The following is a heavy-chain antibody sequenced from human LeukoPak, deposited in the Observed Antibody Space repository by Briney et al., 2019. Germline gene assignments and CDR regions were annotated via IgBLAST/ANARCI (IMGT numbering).Heavy chain of an antibody. CDR1: GGSISSYY. CDR3: ARARDLGWGTVDYFDY. J-gene: IGHJ4*02. CDR2: IYYSGST. V-gene: IGHV4-59*01. D-gene: IGHD3-3*01. Sequence: PSETLSLTCTVSGGSISSYYWSWIRQPPGKGLEWIGYIYYSGSTNYNPSLKSRVTISVDTSKNQFSLKLSSVTAADTAVYYCARARDLGWGTVDYFDYWGQGTPVTVSS.